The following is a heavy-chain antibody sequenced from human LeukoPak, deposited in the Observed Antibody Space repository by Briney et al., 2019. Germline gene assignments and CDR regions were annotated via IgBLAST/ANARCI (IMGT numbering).Heavy chain of an antibody. D-gene: IGHD3-22*01. CDR1: GLTLSTYA. Sequence: GGSLRLSCAASGLTLSTYAMSWVRQAPGKGLEWVSAISGGGGSTYYADPVKGRFIISRDNSKNTLYLQMNSLRAEDTAVYYCAKDKIVVAGNFDYWGQGTLVTVSS. CDR3: AKDKIVVAGNFDY. V-gene: IGHV3-23*01. J-gene: IGHJ4*02. CDR2: ISGGGGST.